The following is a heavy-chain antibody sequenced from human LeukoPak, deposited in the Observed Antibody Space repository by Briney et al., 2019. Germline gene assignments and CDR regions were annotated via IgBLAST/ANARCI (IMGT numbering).Heavy chain of an antibody. V-gene: IGHV1-2*02. CDR3: ARSTGTTFGLSDY. CDR1: AYTFTGYY. Sequence: GASVKVSCKASAYTFTGYYMYWVRQAPGQGLEWMGWINPNSGGTNYAQKFQGRVTMTRDTSISTAYMELSRLRSDDTAVYYCARSTGTTFGLSDYWGQGTLVTVSS. D-gene: IGHD3-16*01. CDR2: INPNSGGT. J-gene: IGHJ4*02.